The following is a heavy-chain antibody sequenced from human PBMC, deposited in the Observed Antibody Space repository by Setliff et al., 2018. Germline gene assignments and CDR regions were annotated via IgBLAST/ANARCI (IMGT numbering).Heavy chain of an antibody. CDR1: GDSISRSIYY. V-gene: IGHV4-39*01. CDR3: ARAHRYFSDTSGYFYDQGRSAFDV. Sequence: PSETLSLTCTLSGDSISRSIYYWGWIRQSPGKGLDWIGTVDRSGNTYYNPSLTSRVTISVNTSKNQFSLKLSSVTAADTALYYCARAHRYFSDTSGYFYDQGRSAFDVWGQGTMVTVSS. J-gene: IGHJ3*01. CDR2: VDRSGNT. D-gene: IGHD3-22*01.